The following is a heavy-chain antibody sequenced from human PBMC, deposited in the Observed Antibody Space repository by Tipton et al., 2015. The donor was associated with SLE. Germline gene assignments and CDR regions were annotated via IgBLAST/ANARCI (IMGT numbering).Heavy chain of an antibody. Sequence: GSLRLSCEASGFTFSSYWMSWVRQAPGKGLQWVANIKHDGSEKYSVDSVKGRFTISRDNAKNSLYLQMNSLRVEDTAVYFCARDAGYTGDYYGLDVWGQGTTVTVSS. CDR1: GFTFSSYW. J-gene: IGHJ6*02. CDR3: ARDAGYTGDYYGLDV. CDR2: IKHDGSEK. V-gene: IGHV3-7*03. D-gene: IGHD5-12*01.